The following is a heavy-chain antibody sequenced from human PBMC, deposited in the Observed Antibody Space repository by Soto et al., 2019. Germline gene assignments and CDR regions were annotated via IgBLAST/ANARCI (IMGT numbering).Heavy chain of an antibody. V-gene: IGHV4-39*01. D-gene: IGHD6-13*01. Sequence: PSETLSLTCTVSGGSISSSSYYWGWIRHPPGKGLEWIGSIYYSGSTYYNPSLKSRVTISVDTSKNQFSLKLSSVTAADTAVYYCARRGRIEAAKWFDPWGQGTMVNVS. CDR2: IYYSGST. CDR3: ARRGRIEAAKWFDP. J-gene: IGHJ5*02. CDR1: GGSISSSSYY.